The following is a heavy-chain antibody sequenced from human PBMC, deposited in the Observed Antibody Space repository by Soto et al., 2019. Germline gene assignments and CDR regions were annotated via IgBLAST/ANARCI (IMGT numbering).Heavy chain of an antibody. CDR2: INPSGGST. CDR3: ETPTGITADYYGKDD. Sequence: ASVKVSFKASGYTFTSYDMHWVRQAPGQGLELMGIINPSGGSTSYAQKFQGRVTMTRDTSTSTVYMELSSLRSEDTAVYYCETPTGITADYYGKDDWGQGTTVNVSS. J-gene: IGHJ6*02. D-gene: IGHD6-25*01. CDR1: GYTFTSYD. V-gene: IGHV1-46*01.